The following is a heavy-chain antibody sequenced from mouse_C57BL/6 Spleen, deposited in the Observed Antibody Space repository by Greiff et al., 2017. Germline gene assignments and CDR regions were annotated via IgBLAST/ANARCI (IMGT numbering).Heavy chain of an antibody. Sequence: VQLQQSGPELVKPGASVKMSCKASGYTFTDYNMHWVKQSHGKSLEWIGYINPNNGGTSYNQKFKGKATLTVNKSSGAAYMELRSLTSEDSAVYDCASYYYGTAWFAYWGQGTLVTVSA. CDR1: GYTFTDYN. J-gene: IGHJ3*01. D-gene: IGHD1-1*01. V-gene: IGHV1-22*01. CDR3: ASYYYGTAWFAY. CDR2: INPNNGGT.